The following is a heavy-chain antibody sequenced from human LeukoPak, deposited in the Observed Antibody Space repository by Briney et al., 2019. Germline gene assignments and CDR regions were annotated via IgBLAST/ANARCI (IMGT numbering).Heavy chain of an antibody. Sequence: VASVKVSCKAAGYTFTSYGITWVRQAPGQGLEWMGWISTYNGKTDDAQRLQGRVTMTIDTSTSTAYMELRILRSDDTAVYYCARGASLHLDYWGQGTLVTVSS. J-gene: IGHJ4*02. CDR2: ISTYNGKT. CDR3: ARGASLHLDY. V-gene: IGHV1-18*01. CDR1: GYTFTSYG.